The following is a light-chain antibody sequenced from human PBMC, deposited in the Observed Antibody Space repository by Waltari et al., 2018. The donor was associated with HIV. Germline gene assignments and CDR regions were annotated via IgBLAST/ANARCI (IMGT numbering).Light chain of an antibody. CDR1: SRAIGGYNY. J-gene: IGLJ2*01. CDR3: SSYSPTNKFYVL. CDR2: EVT. Sequence: QSALTQPPPASASPGQSVTMSCTGTSRAIGGYNYVPWSQQHPGKAPKLIMTEVTKRPSGVPDRFSGSKSGNTASLTVSGLQAEDEAHYYCSSYSPTNKFYVLFGGGTTLTVL. V-gene: IGLV2-8*01.